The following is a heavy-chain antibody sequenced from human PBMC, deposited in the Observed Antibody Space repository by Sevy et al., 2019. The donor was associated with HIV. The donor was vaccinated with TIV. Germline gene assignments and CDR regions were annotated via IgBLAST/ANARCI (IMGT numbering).Heavy chain of an antibody. CDR2: IKSKIGGETT. V-gene: IGHV3-15*01. CDR1: GLTFNNAW. D-gene: IGHD3-9*01. J-gene: IGHJ4*02. Sequence: GGSLRLSCAVSGLTFNNAWMNWVRQAPGTGLQWVGLIKSKIGGETTDYAAPVKGRFTISRDDSKNTLFLQMNSLKIEDTAVYYCATAPGYYDSAPFDYWGPGTLVTVSS. CDR3: ATAPGYYDSAPFDY.